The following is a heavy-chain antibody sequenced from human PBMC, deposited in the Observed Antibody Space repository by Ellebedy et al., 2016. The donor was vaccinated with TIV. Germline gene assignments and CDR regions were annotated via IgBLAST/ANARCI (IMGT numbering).Heavy chain of an antibody. D-gene: IGHD3-10*01. Sequence: AASVKVSCKASGYTFTSYYMHWVRQAPGQGLEWMGIINPSGCSTSYAQKLQGRVTMTRDTSTSTVYMELSSLRSEDTAVYYCAREEPYGSGTKDYGIDVWGQGTTVTVSS. CDR2: INPSGCST. CDR3: AREEPYGSGTKDYGIDV. CDR1: GYTFTSYY. V-gene: IGHV1-46*04. J-gene: IGHJ6*02.